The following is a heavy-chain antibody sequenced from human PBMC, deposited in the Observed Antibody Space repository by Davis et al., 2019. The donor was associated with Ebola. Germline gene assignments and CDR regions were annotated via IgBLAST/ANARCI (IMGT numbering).Heavy chain of an antibody. CDR2: ISYDGSNK. CDR1: GFTFSSYA. V-gene: IGHV3-30-3*01. J-gene: IGHJ6*02. D-gene: IGHD6-19*01. Sequence: PGGSLRLSCAASGFTFSSYAMHWVRQAPGKGLEWVAVISYDGSNKYYADSVKGRFTISRDNSKNTLYLQMNSLRAEDTAVYYCATRRYSSGWYEEIYYYYYGMDVWGQGTTVTVSS. CDR3: ATRRYSSGWYEEIYYYYYGMDV.